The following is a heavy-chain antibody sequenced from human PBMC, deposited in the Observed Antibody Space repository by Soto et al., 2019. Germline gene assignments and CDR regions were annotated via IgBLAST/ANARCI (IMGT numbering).Heavy chain of an antibody. CDR3: ATGTFNFDS. J-gene: IGHJ4*02. V-gene: IGHV3-23*01. CDR2: ISGSGGST. CDR1: GFTFSSYA. Sequence: GGSLRLSCAASGFTFSSYAMSWVRQAPGKGLEWVSSISGSGGSTYYADSVKGRFIISRDNSKSTLYLQMNSLRAEDTAVYYCATGTFNFDSWGQGSLVTVSS.